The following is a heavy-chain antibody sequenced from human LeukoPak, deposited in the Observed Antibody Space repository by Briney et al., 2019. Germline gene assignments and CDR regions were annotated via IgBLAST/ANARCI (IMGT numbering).Heavy chain of an antibody. CDR2: IDHSGST. CDR3: ARVYKRVTIFGVVINPPDY. J-gene: IGHJ4*02. CDR1: GGSFSGYY. V-gene: IGHV4-34*01. Sequence: SETLSLTCAVYGGSFSGYYWSWIHQPPGKGLEWIGEIDHSGSTNYNPSLKSRVTISVDTSKNQFSLKLSSVTAADTAVYYCARVYKRVTIFGVVINPPDYWGQGTLVTVSS. D-gene: IGHD3-3*01.